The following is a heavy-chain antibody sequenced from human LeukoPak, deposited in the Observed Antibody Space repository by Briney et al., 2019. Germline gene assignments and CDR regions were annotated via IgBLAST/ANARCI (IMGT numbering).Heavy chain of an antibody. J-gene: IGHJ5*02. D-gene: IGHD3-10*01. CDR2: IIPIFCTA. CDR1: GGTFSSYA. Sequence: ASVKVSCKASGGTFSSYAISWVRQAPGQGLEWMGGIIPIFCTANYAQKSQGRVTITADESTSTAYMELSSLRSEDTAVYYCARSPYGSGSYHWFDPWGQGTLVTVSS. CDR3: ARSPYGSGSYHWFDP. V-gene: IGHV1-69*13.